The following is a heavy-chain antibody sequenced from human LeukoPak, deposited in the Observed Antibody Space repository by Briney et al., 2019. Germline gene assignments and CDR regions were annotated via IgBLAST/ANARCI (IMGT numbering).Heavy chain of an antibody. D-gene: IGHD5-12*01. Sequence: GGSLRLSCAASGFTVSSNYMSWVRQAPGKGLEWVSVIYSGGSTYYADSVKGRFTISRDNSKNTLYLQMNSLRAEDTAVYYCARSCGGYDFGYYYYYMDVWGKGTTVTVSS. CDR2: IYSGGST. J-gene: IGHJ6*03. V-gene: IGHV3-53*01. CDR1: GFTVSSNY. CDR3: ARSCGGYDFGYYYYYMDV.